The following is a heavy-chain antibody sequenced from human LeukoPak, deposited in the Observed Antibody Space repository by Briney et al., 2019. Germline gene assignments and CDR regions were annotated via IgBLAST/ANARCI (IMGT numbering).Heavy chain of an antibody. CDR2: ISYDGSNK. Sequence: PAGGSLRLSCAASGFTFSSYAMHWVRQAPGKGLEWVAVISYDGSNKYYADSVKGRFTISRDNSKNTLYLQMNSLRAEDTAVYYCARSGNSYYYYYYMDVWGKGTTVTVSS. CDR1: GFTFSSYA. J-gene: IGHJ6*03. V-gene: IGHV3-30*04. CDR3: ARSGNSYYYYYYMDV. D-gene: IGHD4-23*01.